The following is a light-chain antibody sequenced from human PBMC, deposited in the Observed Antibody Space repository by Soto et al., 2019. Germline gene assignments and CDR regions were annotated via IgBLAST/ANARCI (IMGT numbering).Light chain of an antibody. V-gene: IGKV1-6*01. CDR2: AAS. CDR1: QGISSN. Sequence: ALQLTQSPSSLSASVGHRLTITCRASQGISSNLAWYQQKPGKAPKLLIYAASSLQSGVPSRFSGSGSGTDFTLTISSLQPEDFATYYCLQDYNYTRTFGQGTKVDIK. J-gene: IGKJ1*01. CDR3: LQDYNYTRT.